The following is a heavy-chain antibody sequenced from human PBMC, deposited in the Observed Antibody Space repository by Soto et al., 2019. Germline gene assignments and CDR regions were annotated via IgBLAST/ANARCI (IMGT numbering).Heavy chain of an antibody. Sequence: GKVSCKASGGTFSSYAISWVRQAPGQGLEWMGGIIPIFGTANYEQKFQGRVTITADESTSTAYMELSSLRSEATAVYYCARGHPRHSRGHRLDYYSGMDVWGQGTTVTVSS. J-gene: IGHJ6*02. CDR2: IIPIFGTA. CDR3: ARGHPRHSRGHRLDYYSGMDV. D-gene: IGHD6-25*01. CDR1: GGTFSSYA. V-gene: IGHV1-69*01.